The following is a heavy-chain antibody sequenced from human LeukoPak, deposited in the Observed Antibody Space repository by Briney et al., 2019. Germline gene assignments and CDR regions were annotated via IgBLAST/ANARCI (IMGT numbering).Heavy chain of an antibody. J-gene: IGHJ4*02. CDR1: GGSISSTSYY. V-gene: IGHV4-39*07. CDR2: IYYSGST. CDR3: ARETPSGYVGY. Sequence: SETLSLTCTVSGGSISSTSYYWGWIRQPPGKGLEWIGSIYYSGSTYYNPSLKSRVTISVDTSKNQFSLKLDSVTAADTAVYYCARETPSGYVGYWGQGTLVTVSS.